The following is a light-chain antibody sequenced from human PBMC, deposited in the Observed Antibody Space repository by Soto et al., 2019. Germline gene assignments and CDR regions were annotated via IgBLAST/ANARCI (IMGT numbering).Light chain of an antibody. V-gene: IGLV2-14*01. J-gene: IGLJ1*01. Sequence: QPVLTHPASVSWSPGRSITISCTGTSSDVGGYNYVSWYQQHPGKAPKLMIYEVSNRPSGVSNRFSGSKSGNTASLTISGLQAEDEADYHCSSYTNVNTVYVFGTGTKVTVL. CDR3: SSYTNVNTVYV. CDR2: EVS. CDR1: SSDVGGYNY.